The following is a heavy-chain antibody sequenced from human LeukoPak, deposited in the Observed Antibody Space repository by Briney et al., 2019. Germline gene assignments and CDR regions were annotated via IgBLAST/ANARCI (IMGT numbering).Heavy chain of an antibody. Sequence: SETLSLTCTVSGVSISSGDYYWRWLRQPPGKGLEWIGYIYYSGSTYYNPSLKSRVTISVDTSKNQFSLKLSSVTAADTAVYYCAREGDTVGAYYGMDVWGKGTTVTVSS. CDR3: AREGDTVGAYYGMDV. CDR1: GVSISSGDYY. D-gene: IGHD1-26*01. J-gene: IGHJ6*04. V-gene: IGHV4-30-4*01. CDR2: IYYSGST.